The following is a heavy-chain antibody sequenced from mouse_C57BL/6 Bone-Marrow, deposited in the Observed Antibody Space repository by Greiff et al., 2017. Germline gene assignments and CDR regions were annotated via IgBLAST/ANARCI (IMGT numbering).Heavy chain of an antibody. V-gene: IGHV1-85*01. CDR2: IYPRDGST. J-gene: IGHJ4*01. CDR3: ARRIKGLYYYAMDY. Sequence: QVQLQQSGPELVKPGASVKLSCKASGYTFTSYDINWVKQRPGQGLEWIGWIYPRDGSTKYNEKFKGKATLTVDTSSSTAYMELHSLTSEDSAVYFCARRIKGLYYYAMDYWGQGTSVNVSS. D-gene: IGHD1-1*01. CDR1: GYTFTSYD.